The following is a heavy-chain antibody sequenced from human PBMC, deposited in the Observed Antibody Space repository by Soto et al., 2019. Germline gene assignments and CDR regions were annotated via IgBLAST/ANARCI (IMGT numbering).Heavy chain of an antibody. V-gene: IGHV4-39*01. J-gene: IGHJ5*02. CDR3: ARHVSQPTYYYGSGSPNWFDP. Sequence: QLQLQESGPGLVKPSETLSLTCTVSGGSISSSSYYWGWIRQPPGKGLEWIGRIYYSGSTYYNPSLKSRVTISVDTSKNQFSLKLSSVTAADTAVYYCARHVSQPTYYYGSGSPNWFDPWGQGTLVTVSS. CDR1: GGSISSSSYY. CDR2: IYYSGST. D-gene: IGHD3-10*01.